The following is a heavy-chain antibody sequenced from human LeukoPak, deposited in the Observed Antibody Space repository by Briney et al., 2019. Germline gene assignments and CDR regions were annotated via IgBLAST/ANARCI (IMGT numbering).Heavy chain of an antibody. Sequence: PSETLSLTCTVSGSSISSSIAYWGWIRQPPGKGLEWIGSIYYSKNTYYNPSLKSRVTISADTSKNQFSLTLGSVSATDTAVYYCVSPRGFSYGYFDYWGQGTLVTVSS. J-gene: IGHJ4*02. V-gene: IGHV4-39*01. CDR2: IYYSKNT. CDR3: VSPRGFSYGYFDY. D-gene: IGHD5-18*01. CDR1: GSSISSSIAY.